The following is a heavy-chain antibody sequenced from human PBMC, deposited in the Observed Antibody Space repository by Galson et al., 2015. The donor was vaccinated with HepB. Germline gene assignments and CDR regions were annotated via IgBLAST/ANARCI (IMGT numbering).Heavy chain of an antibody. CDR3: ARGGHDCSSTSCFQGGNWFDP. V-gene: IGHV4-34*01. CDR1: GGSFSGYY. CDR2: INHSGST. D-gene: IGHD2-2*01. J-gene: IGHJ5*02. Sequence: ETLSLTCAVYGGSFSGYYWSWIRQPPGKGLEWIGEINHSGSTNYNPSLKSRVTISVDTSKNQFSLKLSSVTAADTAVYYCARGGHDCSSTSCFQGGNWFDPWGQGTLVTVSS.